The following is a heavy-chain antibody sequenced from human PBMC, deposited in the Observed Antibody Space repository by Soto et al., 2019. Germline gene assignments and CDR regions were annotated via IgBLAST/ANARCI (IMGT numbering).Heavy chain of an antibody. V-gene: IGHV3-33*01. CDR2: IWYDGSNK. J-gene: IGHJ5*02. Sequence: GGSLRLSCAASGFTFSSYGMHWVRQAPGKGLEWVAVIWYDGSNKYYADSVKGRFTISRDNSKNTLYLQMNSLRAEDTAVYYCARGVERLPPSAVAGLGGDWFDPWGQGTLVTVSS. CDR3: ARGVERLPPSAVAGLGGDWFDP. D-gene: IGHD6-19*01. CDR1: GFTFSSYG.